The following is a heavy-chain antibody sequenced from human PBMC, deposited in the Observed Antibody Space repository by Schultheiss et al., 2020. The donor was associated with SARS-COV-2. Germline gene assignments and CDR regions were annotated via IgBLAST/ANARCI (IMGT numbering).Heavy chain of an antibody. Sequence: GGSLRLSCAASGFSFDSYWMTWVRQAPGKGLEWVSAISGSGGSTYYADSVKGRFTISRDNAKNSLYLQMNSLRAEDTAVYYCARSITMIRDPFDIWGQGTMVTVSS. D-gene: IGHD3-22*01. V-gene: IGHV3-21*01. J-gene: IGHJ3*02. CDR1: GFSFDSYW. CDR3: ARSITMIRDPFDI. CDR2: ISGSGGST.